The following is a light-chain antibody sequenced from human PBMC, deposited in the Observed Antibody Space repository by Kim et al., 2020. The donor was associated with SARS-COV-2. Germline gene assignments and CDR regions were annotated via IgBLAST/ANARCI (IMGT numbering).Light chain of an antibody. CDR3: YSAPDNYVV. J-gene: IGLJ2*01. CDR1: VLTKKY. Sequence: SVSPGQTARITCSGDVLTKKYARWFQQKPGQAPVLVIYKDSGRPSGIPERFSGSRSGTTAALTISGAQVEDEADYYCYSAPDNYVVFGGGTQLTVL. CDR2: KDS. V-gene: IGLV3-27*01.